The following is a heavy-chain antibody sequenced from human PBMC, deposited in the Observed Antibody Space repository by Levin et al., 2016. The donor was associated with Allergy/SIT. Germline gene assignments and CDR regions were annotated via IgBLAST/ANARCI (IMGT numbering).Heavy chain of an antibody. CDR3: ARDGAKDSRGHYPPHDL. CDR2: INTHNQAV. J-gene: IGHJ5*02. D-gene: IGHD3-22*01. Sequence: GESLKISCGASGFTLSTYDMNWVRQAPGKGLEWLSYINTHNQAVYLGSVKGRFTISRDNAENSLYLQMNSLRVEDTAVYFCARDGAKDSRGHYPPHDLWGQGTLVTVSS. V-gene: IGHV3-48*01. CDR1: GFTLSTYD.